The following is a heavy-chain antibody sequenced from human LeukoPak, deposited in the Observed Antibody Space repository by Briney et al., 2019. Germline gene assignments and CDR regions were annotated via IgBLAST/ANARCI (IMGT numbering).Heavy chain of an antibody. D-gene: IGHD6-13*01. V-gene: IGHV3-11*01. CDR1: GFTFSDYY. CDR3: ARDPPAAAGKGVFDI. J-gene: IGHJ3*02. CDR2: ISSSGSTI. Sequence: GGSLRLSCAASGFTFSDYYMSWIRQAPGKGLEWVSYISSSGSTIYYADSVKGRFTTSRDNAKNSLYLQMNSLRAEDTAVYYCARDPPAAAGKGVFDIWGQGTMVTVSS.